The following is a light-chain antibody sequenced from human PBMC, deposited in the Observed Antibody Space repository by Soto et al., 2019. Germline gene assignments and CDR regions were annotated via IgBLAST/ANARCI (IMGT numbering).Light chain of an antibody. J-gene: IGKJ2*01. CDR3: QQYNTYET. CDR2: DAS. Sequence: DIQMTQSPSTLSASVGDRVTITCRASQSIANWLAWYQQKPGKAPKLLIYDASSLASGVPSRFSGSGSGTEFTLTIISLQSDDFATYYCQQYNTYETFGQGTKVDI. V-gene: IGKV1-5*01. CDR1: QSIANW.